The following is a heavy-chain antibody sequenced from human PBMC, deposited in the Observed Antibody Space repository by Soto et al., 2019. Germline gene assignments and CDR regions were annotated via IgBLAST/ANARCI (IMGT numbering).Heavy chain of an antibody. CDR1: GFTFSSYG. D-gene: IGHD3-16*01. Sequence: QVQLVESGGGVVQPGRSLRLSCAASGFTFSSYGMHWVRQAPGKGLEWVAVISYDGSNKYYADSVKGRFTISRDNSKNTLYLQMNSLRAEDTCGGYFATSTMIEHWGQGTLVTVSS. J-gene: IGHJ1*01. CDR3: ATSTMIEH. V-gene: IGHV3-30*03. CDR2: ISYDGSNK.